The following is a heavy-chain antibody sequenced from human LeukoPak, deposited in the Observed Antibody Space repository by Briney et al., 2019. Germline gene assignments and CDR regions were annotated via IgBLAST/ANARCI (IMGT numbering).Heavy chain of an antibody. J-gene: IGHJ6*03. CDR1: GYTFTGYY. CDR2: INPNSGGT. D-gene: IGHD3-3*01. V-gene: IGHV1-2*02. Sequence: ASVKVSCKASGYTFTGYYMHWVRQAPGQGLEWMGWINPNSGGTNYAQKFQGRVTMTRDTSISTAYMELSRLRSDDTAVYYCARSEWLDYFYYMDVWGKGTTVTVSS. CDR3: ARSEWLDYFYYMDV.